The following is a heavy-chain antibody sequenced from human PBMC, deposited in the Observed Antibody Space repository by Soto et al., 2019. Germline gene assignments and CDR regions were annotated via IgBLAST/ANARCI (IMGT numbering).Heavy chain of an antibody. CDR2: IYPGDSDT. Sequence: RGESLKISCKGSGYSFTSYWIGWVRQMPGKGLEWMGIIYPGDSDTRYSPSFQGQVTISADKPISTAYLQWSSLKASDTAMYYCARKPYVIGPYYFDYWGQGTLVTVSS. CDR1: GYSFTSYW. J-gene: IGHJ4*02. V-gene: IGHV5-51*01. CDR3: ARKPYVIGPYYFDY. D-gene: IGHD2-21*01.